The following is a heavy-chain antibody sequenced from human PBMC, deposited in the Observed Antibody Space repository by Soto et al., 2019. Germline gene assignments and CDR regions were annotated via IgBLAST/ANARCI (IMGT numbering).Heavy chain of an antibody. CDR3: ADLLVADTEMDV. CDR2: IIPILGIA. J-gene: IGHJ6*02. Sequence: QVQLVQSGAEVKKPGSSVKVSCKTSGGTFSSYTISWVRQAPGQGLEWMGRIIPILGIANYAQKFQGRVTITADKSTSTAYMELSSLRSEDTAVYYCADLLVADTEMDVWGQGTTVTVSS. V-gene: IGHV1-69*02. CDR1: GGTFSSYT. D-gene: IGHD2-15*01.